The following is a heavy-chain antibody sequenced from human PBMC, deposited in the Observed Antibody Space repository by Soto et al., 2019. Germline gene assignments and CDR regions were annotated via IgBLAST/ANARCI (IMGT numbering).Heavy chain of an antibody. J-gene: IGHJ5*02. CDR3: THFYRDDP. V-gene: IGHV3-15*01. Sequence: EMQLVQSGGGLVKPGGSLTLSCAASEFILRSNWMHWVRQAPGKGLEWLGLIRSEKDGGATDYSAPVKGRFTISRDDSKNTLYLQMNSLKIEDTAVYYCTHFYRDDPWGQGTLVTVSS. D-gene: IGHD3-16*02. CDR2: IRSEKDGGAT. CDR1: EFILRSNW.